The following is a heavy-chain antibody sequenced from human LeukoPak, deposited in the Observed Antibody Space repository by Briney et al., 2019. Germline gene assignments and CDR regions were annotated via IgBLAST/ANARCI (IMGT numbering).Heavy chain of an antibody. Sequence: GGSLRLSCAASGFTFSDYYMSWIRQAPGKGLEWVSYISSSGGSTYYADSVKGRFTISRDNAKNSLYLQMNSLRAEDTAVYYCASGMTGSYSYYYYGMDVWGQGTTVTVSS. D-gene: IGHD3-9*01. J-gene: IGHJ6*02. CDR3: ASGMTGSYSYYYYGMDV. CDR1: GFTFSDYY. CDR2: ISSSGGST. V-gene: IGHV3-11*01.